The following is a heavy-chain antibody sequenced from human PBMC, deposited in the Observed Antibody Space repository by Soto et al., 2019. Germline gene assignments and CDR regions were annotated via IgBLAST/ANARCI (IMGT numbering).Heavy chain of an antibody. V-gene: IGHV1-3*01. CDR1: AYTLTSYA. CDR2: INAGNGNT. CDR3: ARGGRFLEWLLYPFDY. J-gene: IGHJ4*02. Sequence: GXSGKVSCEASAYTLTSYAMHWVRQAPGQRLEWMGWINAGNGNTKYSQKFQGRVTITRDTSASTAYMELSSLRSEDTAVYYCARGGRFLEWLLYPFDYWGQGTLVTGSS. D-gene: IGHD3-3*01.